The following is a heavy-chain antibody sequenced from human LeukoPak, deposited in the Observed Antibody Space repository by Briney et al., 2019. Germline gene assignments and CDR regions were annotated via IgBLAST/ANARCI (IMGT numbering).Heavy chain of an antibody. CDR1: GGSFSGYY. CDR2: INHSGST. Sequence: SETLSLTCAVYGGSFSGYYWSWIRQPPGKGLEWIGEINHSGSTNYNPSLKSRVTISVDTSKNQFSPKLSSVTAADTAVYYCARGLMTTASESWFDPWGQGTLVTVSS. CDR3: ARGLMTTASESWFDP. D-gene: IGHD4-17*01. V-gene: IGHV4-34*01. J-gene: IGHJ5*02.